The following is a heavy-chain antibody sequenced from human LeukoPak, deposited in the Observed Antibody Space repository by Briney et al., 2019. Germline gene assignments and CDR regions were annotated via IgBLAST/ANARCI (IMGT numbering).Heavy chain of an antibody. J-gene: IGHJ4*02. V-gene: IGHV3-11*04. CDR3: ARAGPYYYDSSGYYSLDY. Sequence: GGSLRLSCAASGFTFSDYYMSWIRQAPGKGLESVSYISSSGSTIYYADSVKGRFTISRDNAKNSLYLQMNSLRAEDTAVYYCARAGPYYYDSSGYYSLDYWGQGTLVTVSS. CDR1: GFTFSDYY. CDR2: ISSSGSTI. D-gene: IGHD3-22*01.